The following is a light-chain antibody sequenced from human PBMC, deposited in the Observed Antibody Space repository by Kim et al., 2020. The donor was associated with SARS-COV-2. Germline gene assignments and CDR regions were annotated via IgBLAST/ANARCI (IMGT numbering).Light chain of an antibody. CDR3: QQYNSYRWT. J-gene: IGKJ1*01. CDR2: DAC. Sequence: ASVGDRVTITCRASQSISSWLAWYQQKPGKAPKLLIHDACSLESGVPSRFSGSGSGTEFTLTISSLQPDDFATYYCQQYNSYRWTFGQGTKVEIK. CDR1: QSISSW. V-gene: IGKV1-5*01.